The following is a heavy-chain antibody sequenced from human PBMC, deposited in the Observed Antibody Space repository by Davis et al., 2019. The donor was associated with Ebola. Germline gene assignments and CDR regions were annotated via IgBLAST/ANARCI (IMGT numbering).Heavy chain of an antibody. D-gene: IGHD4-11*01. CDR1: GYSFTSYW. V-gene: IGHV5-10-1*01. CDR2: IDPTDSYT. Sequence: GESLKISCKGSGYSFTSYWISWVRQMPGKGLEWMGKIDPTDSYTNYSPSFQGHVTISADKSISTAYLQWGSLKASDTATYYCARQWDYSNFYNYYGMDVWGQGTTVSVSS. J-gene: IGHJ6*02. CDR3: ARQWDYSNFYNYYGMDV.